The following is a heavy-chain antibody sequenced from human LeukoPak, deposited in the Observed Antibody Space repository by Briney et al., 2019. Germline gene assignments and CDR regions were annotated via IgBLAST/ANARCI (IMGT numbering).Heavy chain of an antibody. Sequence: SETLSLTCSVSRGSISSGGYYWSWIRQPPGKGLEWIGEINHSGSTNYNPSLKSRVTISVDTSKNQFSLKLSSVTAADTAVYYCARGALGEDSYGLYYFDYWGQGTLITVSS. D-gene: IGHD5-18*01. V-gene: IGHV4-39*07. CDR2: INHSGST. J-gene: IGHJ4*02. CDR1: RGSISSGGYY. CDR3: ARGALGEDSYGLYYFDY.